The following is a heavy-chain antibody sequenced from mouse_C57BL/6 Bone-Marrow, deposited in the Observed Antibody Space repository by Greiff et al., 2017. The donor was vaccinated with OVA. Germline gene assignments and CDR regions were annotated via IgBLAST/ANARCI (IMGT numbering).Heavy chain of an antibody. CDR3: ARDGYYLFDY. Sequence: QVQLKQPGAELVKPGASVKLSCKASGYTFTSYWMQWVKQRPGQGLEWIGEIDPSDSYTNYNQKFKGKATLTVDTSSSTAYMQLSSLTSEDSAVYYCARDGYYLFDYWGQGTTLTVSS. CDR2: IDPSDSYT. V-gene: IGHV1-50*01. D-gene: IGHD2-3*01. J-gene: IGHJ2*01. CDR1: GYTFTSYW.